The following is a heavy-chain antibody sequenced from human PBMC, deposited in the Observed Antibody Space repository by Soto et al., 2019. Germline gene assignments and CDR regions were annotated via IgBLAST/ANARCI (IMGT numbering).Heavy chain of an antibody. J-gene: IGHJ4*02. D-gene: IGHD2-15*01. CDR3: AREFGDIVVVVAAAQALDY. V-gene: IGHV3-30-3*01. CDR1: GFTFSSYA. Sequence: GGSLRLSCAASGFTFSSYAMHWVRQAPGKGLEWVAVISYDGSNKYYADSVKGRFTISRDNSKNTLYLQMNSLRAEDTAVYYCAREFGDIVVVVAAAQALDYWGQGTLVTAPQ. CDR2: ISYDGSNK.